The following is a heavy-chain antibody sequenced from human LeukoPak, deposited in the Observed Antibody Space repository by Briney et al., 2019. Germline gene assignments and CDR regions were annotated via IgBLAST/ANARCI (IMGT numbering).Heavy chain of an antibody. V-gene: IGHV3-23*01. D-gene: IGHD3-22*01. J-gene: IGHJ4*02. CDR2: ISGSGGST. Sequence: GGSLRLSCAASGFTFSSYGMSWVRQAPGKGLEGVSAISGSGGSTYYADSVKGRFTISRDNSKNTLYLQMNSLRAEGTAVYYCAKLGSGYYRYFDYWGQGTLVTVSS. CDR3: AKLGSGYYRYFDY. CDR1: GFTFSSYG.